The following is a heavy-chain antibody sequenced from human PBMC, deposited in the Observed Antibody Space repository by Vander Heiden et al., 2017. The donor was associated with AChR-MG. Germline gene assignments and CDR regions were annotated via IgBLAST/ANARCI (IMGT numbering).Heavy chain of an antibody. CDR1: GGSISSGSYY. V-gene: IGHV4-61*02. CDR3: ARASYWYFDL. J-gene: IGHJ2*01. CDR2: IYTSGST. Sequence: QVQLQESGPGLVKPSQTLSLTCTVSGGSISSGSYYWSWSRQPAGKGLEWIGRIYTSGSTNYNPSLKSRVTISVDTSKNQFSLKLSSVTAADTAVYYCARASYWYFDLWGRGTLVTVSS.